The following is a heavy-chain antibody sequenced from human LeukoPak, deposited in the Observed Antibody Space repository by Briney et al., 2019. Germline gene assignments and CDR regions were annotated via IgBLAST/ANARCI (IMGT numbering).Heavy chain of an antibody. Sequence: GASVKVSCKASGYTFTSYAMHWVRQAPGQRLEWMGWINAGNGNTKYSQKFQGRVTITRDTSVSTAYMELSSLRSEDTAVYYCARDPSDLLWFGELFVWFDPWGQGTLVTVSS. J-gene: IGHJ5*02. CDR2: INAGNGNT. CDR3: ARDPSDLLWFGELFVWFDP. V-gene: IGHV1-3*01. CDR1: GYTFTSYA. D-gene: IGHD3-10*01.